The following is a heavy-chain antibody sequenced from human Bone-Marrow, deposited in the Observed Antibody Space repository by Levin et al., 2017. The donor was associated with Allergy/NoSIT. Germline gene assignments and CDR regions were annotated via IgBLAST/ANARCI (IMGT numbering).Heavy chain of an antibody. CDR1: GFTFNTNW. D-gene: IGHD2-21*02. CDR3: ARDLGVTARSSDY. J-gene: IGHJ4*02. CDR2: INGDGGGT. V-gene: IGHV3-74*01. Sequence: GGSLRLSCAASGFTFNTNWMHWVRQAPGKGLVWVSRINGDGGGTSYADAVKGRFTISRDNAKNTLYLQMDSLRAEDTAMYYCARDLGVTARSSDYWGRGTPVTVSS.